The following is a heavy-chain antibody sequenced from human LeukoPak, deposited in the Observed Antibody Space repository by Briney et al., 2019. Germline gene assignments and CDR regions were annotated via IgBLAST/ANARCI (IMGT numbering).Heavy chain of an antibody. CDR1: GFTFSSYA. Sequence: GSLRLSCAASGFTFSSYAMHWVRQAPGKGLEWVAVMSYDGSNKYYADSVKGRFTISRDNSKNTLYLQMNSLRAEDTAVYYCARDDAGTSAYYFDYWGQGTLVTVSS. D-gene: IGHD2-2*01. CDR3: ARDDAGTSAYYFDY. J-gene: IGHJ4*02. V-gene: IGHV3-30*04. CDR2: MSYDGSNK.